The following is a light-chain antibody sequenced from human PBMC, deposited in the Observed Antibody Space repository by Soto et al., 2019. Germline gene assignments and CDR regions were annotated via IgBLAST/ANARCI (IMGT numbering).Light chain of an antibody. CDR2: DAS. Sequence: DIQITHSPSTLSPSVGNRATITCRAIKSISTGLPWYQKKPGKAPKVLINDASSLESGAPSRFSGSGSGTEFTLTISSLQPDDFATYYCQQYKNYLTFGPGTKVDIK. CDR3: QQYKNYLT. V-gene: IGKV1-5*01. J-gene: IGKJ3*01. CDR1: KSISTG.